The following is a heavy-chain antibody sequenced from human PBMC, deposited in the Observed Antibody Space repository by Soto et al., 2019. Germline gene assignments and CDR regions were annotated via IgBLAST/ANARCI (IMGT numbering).Heavy chain of an antibody. CDR2: IAYDKSNK. J-gene: IGHJ3*02. CDR3: ARDIEWFTAFDI. Sequence: QVQLVESGGGVVQPGRSLRLSCAASGFTFNNYAIHWVRQAPGKGLEWVAVIAYDKSNKYYADSVKGRFTISRDNSKNTLYLQMSSLRAEDTAVYYCARDIEWFTAFDIWGQGTMVTVSS. CDR1: GFTFNNYA. V-gene: IGHV3-30-3*01. D-gene: IGHD3-3*01.